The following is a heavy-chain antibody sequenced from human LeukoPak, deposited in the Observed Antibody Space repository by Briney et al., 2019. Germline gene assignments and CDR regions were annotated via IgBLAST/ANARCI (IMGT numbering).Heavy chain of an antibody. CDR1: GGSFSGYY. Sequence: SETLSLTCAVYGGSFSGYYWRWIRQPPGKGLEWIGEINHSGSTNYNPSLKSRVTISVDTSKNQFSLKLSSVTAADTAVYYCARFLSDVVVVAATPVDAFDIWGQGTMVTVSS. CDR3: ARFLSDVVVVAATPVDAFDI. D-gene: IGHD2-15*01. CDR2: INHSGST. J-gene: IGHJ3*02. V-gene: IGHV4-34*01.